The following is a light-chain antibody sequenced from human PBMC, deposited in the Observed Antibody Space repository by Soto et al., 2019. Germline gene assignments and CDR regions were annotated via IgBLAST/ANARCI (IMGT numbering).Light chain of an antibody. CDR2: DVS. Sequence: QSAVTQPASVSGSPGQSITISCTGTSSDVGGYNYVSWYQQHPGKVPKLMIYDVSSRPSGISNRFSGSKSGNTASLTISGLQAEDEADYYCSSYTSSSTWVFGGGTKLTVL. CDR3: SSYTSSSTWV. CDR1: SSDVGGYNY. V-gene: IGLV2-14*01. J-gene: IGLJ3*02.